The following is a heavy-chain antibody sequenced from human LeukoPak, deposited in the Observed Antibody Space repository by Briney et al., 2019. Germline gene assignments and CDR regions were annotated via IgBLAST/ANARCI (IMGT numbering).Heavy chain of an antibody. Sequence: SGGSLRLSCAASGFTFSSYSMNWVRQAPVKGLEWVSYISSSSSTIYYADSVKGRFTISRDNAKNSLYLQMNSLRAEDTAVYYCARDRDLGGFDPWGQGTLVTVSS. D-gene: IGHD3-16*01. J-gene: IGHJ5*02. V-gene: IGHV3-48*01. CDR3: ARDRDLGGFDP. CDR2: ISSSSSTI. CDR1: GFTFSSYS.